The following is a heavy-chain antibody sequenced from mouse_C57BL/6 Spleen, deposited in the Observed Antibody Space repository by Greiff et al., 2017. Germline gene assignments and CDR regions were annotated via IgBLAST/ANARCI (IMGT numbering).Heavy chain of an antibody. D-gene: IGHD1-1*01. J-gene: IGHJ2*01. CDR1: GYAFTNYL. Sequence: QVQLQQSGAELVRPGTSVKVSCTASGYAFTNYLIEWVKQRPGQGLEWIGVINPGSGGTNYNEKFKGKATLTADKSSSTAYMQLSSLTSEDSAVYFCARRYYGLDYWGQGTTLTVSS. CDR2: INPGSGGT. V-gene: IGHV1-54*01. CDR3: ARRYYGLDY.